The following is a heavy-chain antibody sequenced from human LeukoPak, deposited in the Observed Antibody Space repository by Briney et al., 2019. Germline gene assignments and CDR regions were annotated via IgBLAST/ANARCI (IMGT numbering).Heavy chain of an antibody. CDR3: AELGITMIEGV. CDR1: GFTFSSYE. D-gene: IGHD3-22*01. Sequence: GGSLRLSCAASGFTFSSYEMNWVRQAPGKGLEWVSYISSSSSTIYYADSVKGRFTISRDNAKNSLYLQMNSLRAEDTAVYYCAELGITMIEGVWGKGTTVTISS. CDR2: ISSSSSTI. V-gene: IGHV3-48*03. J-gene: IGHJ6*04.